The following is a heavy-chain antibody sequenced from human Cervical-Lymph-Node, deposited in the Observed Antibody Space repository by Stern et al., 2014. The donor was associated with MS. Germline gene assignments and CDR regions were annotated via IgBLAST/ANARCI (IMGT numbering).Heavy chain of an antibody. V-gene: IGHV1-69*09. J-gene: IGHJ4*02. D-gene: IGHD3-22*01. CDR3: ARTPRYYDSSGYHPPLDY. CDR2: IIPILGIA. Sequence: QVQLVQSGAEVKKPGSSVKVSCKASGGTFSSYAISWVRQAPGQGLEWMGRIIPILGIANYAQKFQGRVTITADKSTSTAYMELSSLRSEDTAVYYCARTPRYYDSSGYHPPLDYWGQGTLVTVSS. CDR1: GGTFSSYA.